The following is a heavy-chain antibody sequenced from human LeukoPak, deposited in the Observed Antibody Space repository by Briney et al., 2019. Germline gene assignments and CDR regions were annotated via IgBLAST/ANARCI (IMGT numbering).Heavy chain of an antibody. CDR3: ARHGGGGRAFDI. Sequence: GSLRLSCAASGFTFSSYAMSWVRQAPGKGLEWIGYIYTSGSTNYNPSLKSRVTISVDTSKNQCSLKLSSVTAADTAVYYCARHGGGGRAFDIWGQGTMVTVSS. CDR2: IYTSGST. CDR1: GFTFSSYA. D-gene: IGHD3-16*01. V-gene: IGHV4-4*09. J-gene: IGHJ3*02.